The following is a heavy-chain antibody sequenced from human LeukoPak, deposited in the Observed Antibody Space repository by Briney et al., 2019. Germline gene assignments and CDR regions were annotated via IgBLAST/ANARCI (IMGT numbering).Heavy chain of an antibody. CDR3: AFGAGGTF. J-gene: IGHJ4*02. V-gene: IGHV3-21*06. D-gene: IGHD3-3*01. CDR2: ISSSDYYI. Sequence: KPGGSLRLSCTASGFTFSGYTMNWVRQAPGKGLEWVSSISSSDYYINYAESVEGRFTISRNNADNLLYLQMNSLRAEDTAMYYCAFGAGGTFWGQGTLVTLSS. CDR1: GFTFSGYT.